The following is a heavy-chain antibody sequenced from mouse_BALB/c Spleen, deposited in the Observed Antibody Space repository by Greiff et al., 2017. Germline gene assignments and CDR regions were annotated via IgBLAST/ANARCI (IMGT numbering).Heavy chain of an antibody. CDR3: ARRDYGNYLDY. CDR2: IYPGDGVT. D-gene: IGHD2-1*01. CDR1: GYAFSSSW. Sequence: VQLQESGPELVKPGASVKISCKASGYAFSSSWMNWVKQRPGQGLEWIGRIYPGDGVTNYNGKFKGKATLTADKSSSTAYMQLSSLTSVDSAVYFCARRDYGNYLDYWGQGTSVTVSS. V-gene: IGHV1-82*01. J-gene: IGHJ4*01.